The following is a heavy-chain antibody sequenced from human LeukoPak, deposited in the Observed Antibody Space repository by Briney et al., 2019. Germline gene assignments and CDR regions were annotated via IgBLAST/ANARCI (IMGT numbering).Heavy chain of an antibody. J-gene: IGHJ5*02. Sequence: SVKVSSKASGYTFTSYDINWVRQATGQGVEGMGWMNPNRGNTGYAQKFQGRGTMTRNTSKSTDYMELSSLRSEDTAVYYCARGITMVRGVKKGWFDPWGQGTLVTVSS. V-gene: IGHV1-8*01. CDR2: MNPNRGNT. CDR3: ARGITMVRGVKKGWFDP. D-gene: IGHD3-10*01. CDR1: GYTFTSYD.